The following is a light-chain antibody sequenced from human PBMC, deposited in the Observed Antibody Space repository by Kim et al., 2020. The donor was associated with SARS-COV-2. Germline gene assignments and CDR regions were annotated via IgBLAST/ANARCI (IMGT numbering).Light chain of an antibody. CDR2: DVN. J-gene: IGLJ1*01. V-gene: IGLV2-14*03. CDR3: SSYTSISTYV. CDR1: SSDVGGYNY. Sequence: GQSITISCPGTSSDVGGYNYVSWYQQHPGKAPKLMIYDVNNRPSGVSNRFSGSKSGNTASLTISGLQAEDEADYYCSSYTSISTYVFGTGTKVTVL.